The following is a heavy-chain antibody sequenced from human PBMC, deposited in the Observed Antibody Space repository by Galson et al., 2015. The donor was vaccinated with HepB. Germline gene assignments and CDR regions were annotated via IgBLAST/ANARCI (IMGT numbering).Heavy chain of an antibody. V-gene: IGHV3-30*18. D-gene: IGHD3-3*01. J-gene: IGHJ6*02. CDR3: AKDWALGNDFWSGPFNYYYYYGMDV. CDR1: GFTFSSYG. Sequence: SLRLSCAASGFTFSSYGMHWVRQAPGKGLEWVAVISYDGSNKYYADSVKGRFTISRDNSKNTLYLQMNSLRAEDTAVYYCAKDWALGNDFWSGPFNYYYYYGMDVWGQGTTVTVSS. CDR2: ISYDGSNK.